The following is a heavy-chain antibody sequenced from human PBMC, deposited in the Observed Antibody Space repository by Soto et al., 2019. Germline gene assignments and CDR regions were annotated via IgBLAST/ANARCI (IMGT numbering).Heavy chain of an antibody. V-gene: IGHV3-23*01. Sequence: PVGSLRLSCAASGFTFSSYAMSWVRQAPGKGLEWVSAISGSGGSTYYADSVKGRFTISRDNSKNTLYLQMNSLRAEDTAVYYCAKDLVVPAAMGGYYYYGMDVWGQGTTVTVSS. D-gene: IGHD2-2*01. CDR2: ISGSGGST. CDR1: GFTFSSYA. J-gene: IGHJ6*02. CDR3: AKDLVVPAAMGGYYYYGMDV.